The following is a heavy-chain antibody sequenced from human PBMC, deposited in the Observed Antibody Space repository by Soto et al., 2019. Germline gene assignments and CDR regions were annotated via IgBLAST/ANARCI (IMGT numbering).Heavy chain of an antibody. CDR1: GGSISSGGYY. CDR2: IYYSGST. D-gene: IGHD6-19*01. J-gene: IGHJ6*02. V-gene: IGHV4-31*03. Sequence: QVQLQESGPGLVKPSQTLSLTCTVSGGSISSGGYYWSWIRQHPGKGLEWIGYIYYSGSTYYNPSLQSRLTISVDTSKNQFSLKLSSVTAAVTVVYYCARDSRIAVAGDYYYYGMDVWGQGTTVTVFS. CDR3: ARDSRIAVAGDYYYYGMDV.